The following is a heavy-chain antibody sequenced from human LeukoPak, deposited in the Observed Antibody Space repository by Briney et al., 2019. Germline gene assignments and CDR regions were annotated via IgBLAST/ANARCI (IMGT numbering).Heavy chain of an antibody. CDR3: ARGRSRIWYYFDY. V-gene: IGHV1-69*01. Sequence: SVKVSCKASGGTFSSYAISWVRQAPGQGLEWMGGIIPTFGTANYAQKFQGRVTITADESTSTAYMELSSLRSEDTAVYYCARGRSRIWYYFDYWGQGTLVTVSS. D-gene: IGHD2/OR15-2a*01. CDR1: GGTFSSYA. J-gene: IGHJ4*02. CDR2: IIPTFGTA.